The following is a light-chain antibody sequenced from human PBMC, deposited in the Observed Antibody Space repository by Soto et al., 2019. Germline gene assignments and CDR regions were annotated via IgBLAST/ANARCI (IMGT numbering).Light chain of an antibody. Sequence: IVLTQPPATLSVSPGERSTLSCRASQSVSSNLAWHQQRPGQAPRLLIYGASTRATGVPARFSGGGSGTEFTLTITSLQSEDFAVYWCQQYNNWPLTFGPGTQLEIK. CDR1: QSVSSN. V-gene: IGKV3D-15*01. CDR2: GAS. CDR3: QQYNNWPLT. J-gene: IGKJ5*01.